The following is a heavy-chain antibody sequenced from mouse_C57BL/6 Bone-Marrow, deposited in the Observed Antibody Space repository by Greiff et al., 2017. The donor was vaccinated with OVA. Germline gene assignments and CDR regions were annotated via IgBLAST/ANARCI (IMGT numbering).Heavy chain of an antibody. CDR1: GFTFSSYG. J-gene: IGHJ3*01. V-gene: IGHV5-6*01. D-gene: IGHD2-3*01. Sequence: EVQVVESGGDLVKPGGSLKLSCAASGFTFSSYGMSWVRQTPDKRLEWVATISSGGSYTYYPDSVKGRFTISRDNAKNTLYLQMSSLKSEDTAMYYCASIYDGYYGGFAYWGQGTLVTVSA. CDR3: ASIYDGYYGGFAY. CDR2: ISSGGSYT.